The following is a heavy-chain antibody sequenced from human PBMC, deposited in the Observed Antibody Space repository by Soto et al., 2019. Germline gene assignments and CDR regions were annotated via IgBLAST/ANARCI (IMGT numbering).Heavy chain of an antibody. CDR1: GFTFSSYS. D-gene: IGHD6-19*01. Sequence: EVQLVESGGGLVKPGGPLRLSCAASGFTFSSYSMNWVRQAPGQGLEWVSSISSSSSYIYYADSVKGRFTISRDNAKNSLYLQMNSLRAEDTAVYYCARGRSGWYLGDAFDIWGQGTMVTVSS. CDR2: ISSSSSYI. V-gene: IGHV3-21*01. J-gene: IGHJ3*02. CDR3: ARGRSGWYLGDAFDI.